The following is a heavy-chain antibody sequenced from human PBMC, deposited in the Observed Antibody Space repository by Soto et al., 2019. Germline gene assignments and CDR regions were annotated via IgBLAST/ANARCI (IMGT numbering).Heavy chain of an antibody. CDR3: ATALGCRSTSCTLDY. D-gene: IGHD2-2*01. Sequence: QVQLVQSGAEVKKPGSSVKVSCKASGGTFGSYAFSWVRQAPGQGLEWMGGIIPVSGAAHYAQKFQGRVTIAADESTSTAYTELSSLSSQDTAVYYCATALGCRSTSCTLDYWGQGTRVIVSS. CDR2: IIPVSGAA. V-gene: IGHV1-69*01. J-gene: IGHJ4*02. CDR1: GGTFGSYA.